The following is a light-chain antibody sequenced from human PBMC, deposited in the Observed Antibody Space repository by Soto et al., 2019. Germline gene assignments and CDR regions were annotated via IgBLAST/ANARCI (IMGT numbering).Light chain of an antibody. V-gene: IGKV1-5*01. CDR2: DVS. J-gene: IGKJ2*01. Sequence: DIPMTQSPSTLSASIGDRVTLTCRASQSLTGRLAWYQQKPGRPPKLLIYDVSLLESGVPSRFSGSESGTDFTLTISSLRPDDFATFYCQQYKVYPYTFGQGTRLDI. CDR3: QQYKVYPYT. CDR1: QSLTGR.